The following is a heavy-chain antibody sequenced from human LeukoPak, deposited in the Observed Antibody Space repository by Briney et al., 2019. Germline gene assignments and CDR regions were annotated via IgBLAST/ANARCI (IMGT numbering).Heavy chain of an antibody. CDR3: ARMNWLTTDNPNWFDP. Sequence: ASVKVSCKASGYTFTSYDINWVRPANGQGGEWMGWMKPNSGDTGYAQKFQGRVTMTRNTSISTAYMELSSLRSEDTAVYYCARMNWLTTDNPNWFDPWGQGTLVTVSS. V-gene: IGHV1-8*01. D-gene: IGHD4-11*01. J-gene: IGHJ5*02. CDR2: MKPNSGDT. CDR1: GYTFTSYD.